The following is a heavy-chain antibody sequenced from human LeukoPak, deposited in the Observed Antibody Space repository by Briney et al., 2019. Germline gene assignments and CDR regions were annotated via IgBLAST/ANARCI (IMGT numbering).Heavy chain of an antibody. Sequence: SETLSLTCTVSGGSISSYYWSWIRRPPGKGLEWIGYIYYSGSTNYNPSLKSRVTISVDTSKNQFSLKLSSVTAADTAVYYCAGDLGPYYYFDYWGQGTLVTVSS. D-gene: IGHD3-16*01. V-gene: IGHV4-59*01. CDR2: IYYSGST. CDR3: AGDLGPYYYFDY. CDR1: GGSISSYY. J-gene: IGHJ4*02.